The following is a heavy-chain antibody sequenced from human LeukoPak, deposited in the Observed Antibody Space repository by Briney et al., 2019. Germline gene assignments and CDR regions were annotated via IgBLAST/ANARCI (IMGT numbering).Heavy chain of an antibody. J-gene: IGHJ5*02. CDR1: GFTFSSYA. V-gene: IGHV3-23*01. CDR3: AKSGGFGHVGNWFDP. Sequence: PGGSLRLSCAASGFTFSSYAMSWVRQAPGKGLEWVSAISGSGGSTYYADSVKGRFTISRDNSKNTLYLQMNSLRAEDTAVYYCAKSGGFGHVGNWFDPWGQGTLGTVSS. D-gene: IGHD3-10*01. CDR2: ISGSGGST.